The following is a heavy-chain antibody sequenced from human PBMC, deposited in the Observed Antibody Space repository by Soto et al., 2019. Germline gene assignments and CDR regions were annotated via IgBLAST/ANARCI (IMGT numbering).Heavy chain of an antibody. V-gene: IGHV3-23*01. D-gene: IGHD6-19*01. CDR1: GFTFSNYA. Sequence: GGSLRLSCAASGFTFSNYAMSWVRQAPGKGLEWVSAIGGGGVPTYHADSVKGRFTISRDNSKNTLYLQMNSLRAEDTAVYYCVRDQQWLLPHYFDSWGQGTLVTVSS. J-gene: IGHJ4*02. CDR2: IGGGGVPT. CDR3: VRDQQWLLPHYFDS.